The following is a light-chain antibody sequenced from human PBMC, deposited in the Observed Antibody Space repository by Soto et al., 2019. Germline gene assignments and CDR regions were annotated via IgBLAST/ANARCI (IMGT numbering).Light chain of an antibody. CDR3: SSYTSSSLV. Sequence: QSGLTQPASVSGSPGQSITISCTGTSSDVGGYNYVSWYQQHPGKAPKLMIYDVSNRPSGVSNRFSGSKSGNTASLTISGLQAEDEADYYCSSYTSSSLVFGGGTKLTVL. CDR1: SSDVGGYNY. CDR2: DVS. V-gene: IGLV2-14*01. J-gene: IGLJ2*01.